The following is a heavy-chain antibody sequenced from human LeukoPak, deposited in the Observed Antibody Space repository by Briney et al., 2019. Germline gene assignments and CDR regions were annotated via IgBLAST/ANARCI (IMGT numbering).Heavy chain of an antibody. J-gene: IGHJ4*02. CDR1: GFTFSSYG. CDR3: AKSNGYINYVWLH. CDR2: ISGSGTST. D-gene: IGHD4-11*01. Sequence: GGSLRLSCAASGFTFSSYGMSWVRQAPGQGLEWVSAISGSGTSTYYADSVKGRFTISRDNSKNTLYLQMNSLRAEDTAVYYCAKSNGYINYVWLHWGQGTVVTVSS. V-gene: IGHV3-23*01.